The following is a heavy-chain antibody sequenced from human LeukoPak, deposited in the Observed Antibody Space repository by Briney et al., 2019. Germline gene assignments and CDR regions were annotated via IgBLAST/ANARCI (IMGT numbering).Heavy chain of an antibody. CDR1: GGSITSSKW. Sequence: SETLSLTCAVSGGSITSSKWWSWVRQPPGKGLEWIGEISHTGSINYNPSLRSRVTMSVDKSKNQFSLNLTSVTAADTAVYSCARQVTTLWYFDLWGRGTLVTVSS. D-gene: IGHD2-21*02. V-gene: IGHV4-4*02. CDR2: ISHTGSI. CDR3: ARQVTTLWYFDL. J-gene: IGHJ2*01.